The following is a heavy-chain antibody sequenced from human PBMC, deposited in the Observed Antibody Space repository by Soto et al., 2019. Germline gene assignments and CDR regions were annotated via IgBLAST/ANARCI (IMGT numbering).Heavy chain of an antibody. CDR1: GGSISSGDYY. V-gene: IGHV4-30-4*01. CDR3: AREGVVAKGAVGATGSKISAFEI. J-gene: IGHJ3*02. Sequence: PSETLSLTCTVSGGSISSGDYYWSWIRQPPGKGLEWIGYIYYSGSTYYNPSLKSRVTISVDTSKNQFSLKLSSVTAADTAVYYCAREGVVAKGAVGATGSKISAFEIWGQGSMVTVSS. D-gene: IGHD1-26*01. CDR2: IYYSGST.